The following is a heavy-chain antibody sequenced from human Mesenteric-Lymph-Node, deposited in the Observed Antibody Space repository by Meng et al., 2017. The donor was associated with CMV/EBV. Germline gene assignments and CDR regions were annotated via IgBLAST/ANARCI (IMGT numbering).Heavy chain of an antibody. CDR3: AKELWIQLWLDAMDV. J-gene: IGHJ6*02. CDR2: MRYDGSNI. V-gene: IGHV3-30*02. Sequence: GGSLRLSCAASGFSVSTNYMTWVRQAPGKGLEWVSFMRYDGSNIYYADSVRGRFTISRDNSKNTLYLQMNNLRPEDTAVYYCAKELWIQLWLDAMDVWGQGTTVTVSS. CDR1: GFSVSTNY. D-gene: IGHD5-18*01.